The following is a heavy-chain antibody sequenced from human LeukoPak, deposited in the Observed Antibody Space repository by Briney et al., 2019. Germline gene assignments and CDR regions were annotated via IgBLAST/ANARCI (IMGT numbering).Heavy chain of an antibody. CDR1: GYTFTSYG. D-gene: IGHD1-14*01. CDR2: ISAYNGNT. J-gene: IGHJ4*02. CDR3: GRDRPGIGLLVY. V-gene: IGHV1-18*01. Sequence: ASVKVSCKASGYTFTSYGISWVRQAPGQGLEWMGWISAYNGNTNYAQKLQGRVTMTTDTSTSTAYMELRSLRSDDRAVYYRGRDRPGIGLLVYWGQGTLVTVSS.